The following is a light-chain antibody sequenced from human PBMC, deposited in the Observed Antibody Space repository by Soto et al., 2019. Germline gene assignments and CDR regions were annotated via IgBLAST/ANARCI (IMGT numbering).Light chain of an antibody. CDR3: SSYTSSSTPLYV. CDR2: DVS. J-gene: IGLJ1*01. V-gene: IGLV2-14*01. CDR1: SSDVGGYNY. Sequence: QSPLTQPASVSGSLGQSITISCTGTSSDVGGYNYVSWYQQHPGKAPKLMIYDVSNRPSGVSNRFSGSKSGNTASLTISGLQAEDEADYYCSSYTSSSTPLYVFGTGTKVTVL.